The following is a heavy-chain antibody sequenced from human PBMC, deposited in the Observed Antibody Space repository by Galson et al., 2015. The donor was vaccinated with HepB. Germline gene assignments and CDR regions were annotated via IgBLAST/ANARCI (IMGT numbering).Heavy chain of an antibody. J-gene: IGHJ6*02. CDR2: IRSKAYGGTT. Sequence: SLRLSCAASGFTFGDYAMSWVRQAPGKGLEWVGFIRSKAYGGTTEYAASVKGRFTISRDDSKSIAYLQMNSLKTEDTAVYYCTRDLAYGSGSYYQDAMDVWGQGTTVTVSS. CDR1: GFTFGDYA. V-gene: IGHV3-49*04. CDR3: TRDLAYGSGSYYQDAMDV. D-gene: IGHD3-10*01.